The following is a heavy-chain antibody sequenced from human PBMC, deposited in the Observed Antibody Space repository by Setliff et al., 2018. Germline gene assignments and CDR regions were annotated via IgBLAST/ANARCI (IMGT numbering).Heavy chain of an antibody. CDR1: GYRFTNSW. CDR3: ARRDFGSDYPLVS. J-gene: IGHJ4*02. V-gene: IGHV5-51*01. Sequence: GESLKISCKGSGYRFTNSWIGWVRQMPGKGLEWMGIIHPGDSDTRYSPSFEGQVIISADKSSSSAFLQWNSLKASDTAMYFCARRDFGSDYPLVSWGQGTLVTV. D-gene: IGHD6-25*01. CDR2: IHPGDSDT.